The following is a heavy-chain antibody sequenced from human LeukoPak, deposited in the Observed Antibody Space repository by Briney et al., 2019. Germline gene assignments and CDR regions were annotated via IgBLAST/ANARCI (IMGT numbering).Heavy chain of an antibody. Sequence: GGSLRLSCAASGFTFSSYAMSWVRQAPGKGLEWASAISGSGGSTYYADSVKGRFTISRDNSKNTLYLQMNSLRAEDTAVYYCANPPPGAADYNYYGMDVWGQGTTVTVSS. CDR1: GFTFSSYA. V-gene: IGHV3-23*01. CDR3: ANPPPGAADYNYYGMDV. D-gene: IGHD7-27*01. CDR2: ISGSGGST. J-gene: IGHJ6*02.